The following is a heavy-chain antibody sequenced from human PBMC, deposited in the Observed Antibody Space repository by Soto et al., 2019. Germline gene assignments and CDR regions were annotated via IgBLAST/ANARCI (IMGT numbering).Heavy chain of an antibody. V-gene: IGHV4-34*01. Sequence: QVHLQQWGAGLLKPSETLSLTCAVYGGSFSGYYWSWIRQPPGKGLEWIGEINHSGSTNYNPSLKSRVTMSVDTSQEQFSLKLSSVPAADTAVYYCAATQLRFFVCSTRPGYLQHWGQGTLVTVSS. J-gene: IGHJ1*01. CDR2: INHSGST. CDR1: GGSFSGYY. CDR3: AATQLRFFVCSTRPGYLQH. D-gene: IGHD3-9*01.